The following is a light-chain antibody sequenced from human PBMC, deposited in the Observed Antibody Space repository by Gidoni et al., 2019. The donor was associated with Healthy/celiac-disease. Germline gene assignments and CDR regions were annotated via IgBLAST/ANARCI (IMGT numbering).Light chain of an antibody. CDR2: KAS. Sequence: DIQMTQSPSTLSSSVGDRVTITCRASQSISSWLVCYQQKPAKPPKLLIDKASSLESGVPSRCSGSGSGKEFTLTISSLQPDDVATYYCQQYNSYLCSFGQGTKLEIK. J-gene: IGKJ2*04. CDR3: QQYNSYLCS. CDR1: QSISSW. V-gene: IGKV1-5*03.